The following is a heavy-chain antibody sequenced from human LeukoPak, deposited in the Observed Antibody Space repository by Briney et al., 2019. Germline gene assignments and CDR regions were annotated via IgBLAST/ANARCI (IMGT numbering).Heavy chain of an antibody. Sequence: PSETLSLTCTVSGGSISSYYWSWIRQPPRKGLEWIGYIYYSWSTNYNPSLKNRVTISVDTSKNQFSLKLSSVTAADTAVYYCARARIPHTAMVPGRFRGNYFDYWGQGTLVTVSS. J-gene: IGHJ4*02. CDR1: GGSISSYY. D-gene: IGHD5-18*01. V-gene: IGHV4-59*01. CDR3: ARARIPHTAMVPGRFRGNYFDY. CDR2: IYYSWST.